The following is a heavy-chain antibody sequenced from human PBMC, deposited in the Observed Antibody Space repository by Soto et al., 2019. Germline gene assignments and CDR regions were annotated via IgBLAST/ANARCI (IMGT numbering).Heavy chain of an antibody. V-gene: IGHV4-39*01. Sequence: PSETLSLAXTVSGGSISSSSYYWGRIRQPPGKGLEWIGSIYYSGSTYYNPSLKSRVTISVDTSKNQFSLKLSSVTAADTAVYYCVAVAADGEWYYYYGMDVWGQGTTVTVSS. CDR3: VAVAADGEWYYYYGMDV. CDR2: IYYSGST. J-gene: IGHJ6*02. CDR1: GGSISSSSYY. D-gene: IGHD6-19*01.